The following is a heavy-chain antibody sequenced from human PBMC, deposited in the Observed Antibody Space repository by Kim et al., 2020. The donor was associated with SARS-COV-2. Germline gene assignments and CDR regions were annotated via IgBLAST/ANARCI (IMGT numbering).Heavy chain of an antibody. Sequence: YNQSLKSGVTMSVDTSKNQFTLQVTSVTAADTAVYYCVREGDTNWYDPWGPGILVTVSS. D-gene: IGHD5-18*01. V-gene: IGHV4-30-2*04. J-gene: IGHJ5*02. CDR3: VREGDTNWYDP.